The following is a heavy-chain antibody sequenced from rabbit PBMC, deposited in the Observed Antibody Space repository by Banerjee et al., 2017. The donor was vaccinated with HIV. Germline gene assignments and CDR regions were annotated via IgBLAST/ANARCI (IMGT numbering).Heavy chain of an antibody. J-gene: IGHJ4*01. Sequence: QEQLEESGGGLVKPEGSLTLTCKASGFSFSNKYVMCWVRQAPGKGLEWIGCINTGSGSTWYASWAKGRFTISKTSSTMVTLQMTSLTAADTATYFCARAGYAGIGYEMWGPGTLVTVS. V-gene: IGHV1S45*01. CDR1: GFSFSNKYV. CDR3: ARAGYAGIGYEM. D-gene: IGHD8-1*01. CDR2: INTGSGST.